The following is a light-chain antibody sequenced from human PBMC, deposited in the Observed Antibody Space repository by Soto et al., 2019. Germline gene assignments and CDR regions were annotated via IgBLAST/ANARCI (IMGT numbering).Light chain of an antibody. Sequence: QSVLTQPPSVSGAPGQRVTISCTGSTSNIGAGYDLHWYQQLPGTAPKLLIYDDNKRPSGIPDRFSGSKSGTSATLGITGFQTGDEADYYCGSWDSSLSAYVFGTGTKVTGL. V-gene: IGLV1-51*01. CDR3: GSWDSSLSAYV. CDR1: TSNIGAGY. CDR2: DDN. J-gene: IGLJ1*01.